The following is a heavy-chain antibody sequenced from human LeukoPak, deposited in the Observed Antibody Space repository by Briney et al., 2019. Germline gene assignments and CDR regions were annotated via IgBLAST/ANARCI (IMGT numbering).Heavy chain of an antibody. CDR3: ARVRAGSGPHLDD. V-gene: IGHV3-33*01. CDR1: GFTFSSYG. J-gene: IGHJ4*02. Sequence: PGRSLRLSCAASGFTFSSYGMHWVRQAPGKGLEWVAVIWYDGSNKYYADSVKGRFTISRDNSKNTLYLQMNSLRAEGTAVYYCARVRAGSGPHLDDWARETLLTVSS. D-gene: IGHD3-10*01. CDR2: IWYDGSNK.